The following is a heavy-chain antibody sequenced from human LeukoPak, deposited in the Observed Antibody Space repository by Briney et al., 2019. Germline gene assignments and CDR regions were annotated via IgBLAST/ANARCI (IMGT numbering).Heavy chain of an antibody. CDR3: ARPTLVTDADACGV. J-gene: IGHJ3*01. Sequence: SVKVSCKASGGTFSIYLCSWGRQAPGQGLEWMGRIIPILGIANYAQKFQGRVTITADKSTSTAYMELSSLRSEDTAVYYCARPTLVTDADACGVWPEGTMVPVSS. V-gene: IGHV1-69*02. CDR1: GGTFSIYL. CDR2: IIPILGIA. D-gene: IGHD4/OR15-4a*01.